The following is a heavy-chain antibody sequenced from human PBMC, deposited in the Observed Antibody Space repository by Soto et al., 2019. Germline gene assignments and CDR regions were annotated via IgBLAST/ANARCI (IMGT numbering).Heavy chain of an antibody. CDR2: IYHSGRT. J-gene: IGHJ3*01. Sequence: QVQLQESGPGVVKPSGTLSLTCAVSGGSVSSDYWWSWVRLPPGKGLEWIGEIYHSGRTNYNPSLKSRVTISLDKSKNQLSLILNSVTAADTAVYYCARDLQVDAPFGRGFDLWGQGTMVTVSS. V-gene: IGHV4-4*02. CDR3: ARDLQVDAPFGRGFDL. CDR1: GGSVSSDYW. D-gene: IGHD3-10*01.